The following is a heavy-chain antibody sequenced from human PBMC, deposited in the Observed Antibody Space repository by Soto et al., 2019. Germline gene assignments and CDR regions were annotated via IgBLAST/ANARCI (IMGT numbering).Heavy chain of an antibody. V-gene: IGHV4-39*01. Sequence: SSETLSLTCTVSGGSISSNSYYWDWIRQPPGQGLEWIGSIYYSGTTYYNPSLKSRVTISVYTSKNQISLNLSSVTAADTAVYYCARHAAYDSGWGNYEENDYWGQGTLVTVSS. CDR2: IYYSGTT. CDR3: ARHAAYDSGWGNYEENDY. CDR1: GGSISSNSYY. D-gene: IGHD3-16*01. J-gene: IGHJ4*02.